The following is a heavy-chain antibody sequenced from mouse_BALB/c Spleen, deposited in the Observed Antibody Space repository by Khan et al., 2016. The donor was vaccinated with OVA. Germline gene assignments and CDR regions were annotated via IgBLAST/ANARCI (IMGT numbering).Heavy chain of an antibody. CDR1: GFSLSNYG. Sequence: QVQLKESGPGLVAPSQRLSITCTVSGFSLSNYGVHWVRQPPGKGLEWLGVIWTGGITNYNSALMSRLSISKDNSKSQVFLKMNRLQTDDTAIYYCARSYDYDVGGFAYWGQGTLVTVSA. V-gene: IGHV2-9*02. D-gene: IGHD2-4*01. J-gene: IGHJ3*01. CDR2: IWTGGIT. CDR3: ARSYDYDVGGFAY.